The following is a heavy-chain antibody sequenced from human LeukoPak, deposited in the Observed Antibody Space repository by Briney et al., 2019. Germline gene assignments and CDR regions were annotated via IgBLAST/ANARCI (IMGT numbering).Heavy chain of an antibody. CDR3: VRSFWSGGNWFDP. Sequence: NPSETLSLTCTVSGGSISSSSYYWGWIRQPPGKGLEWIGSIYYSGSTYYNPSLKSRVTMSVDTSKNQFSLRLTSVTAADTAVYYCVRSFWSGGNWFDPWGQGTLVTVSS. CDR1: GGSISSSSYY. D-gene: IGHD3-3*01. CDR2: IYYSGST. J-gene: IGHJ5*02. V-gene: IGHV4-39*07.